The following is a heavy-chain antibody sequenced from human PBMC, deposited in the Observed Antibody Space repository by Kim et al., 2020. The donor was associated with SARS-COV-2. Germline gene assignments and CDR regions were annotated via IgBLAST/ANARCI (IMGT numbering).Heavy chain of an antibody. CDR1: GFTFSSYA. V-gene: IGHV3-30*04. D-gene: IGHD2-2*01. CDR3: ARDGSEPAAIYYYGMDV. Sequence: GGSLRLSCAASGFTFSSYAMHWVRQAPGKGLEWVAVISYDGSNKYYADSVKGRFTISRDNSKNTLYLQMNSLRAEDTAVYYCARDGSEPAAIYYYGMDVWCQWTTVTVSS. CDR2: ISYDGSNK. J-gene: IGHJ6*02.